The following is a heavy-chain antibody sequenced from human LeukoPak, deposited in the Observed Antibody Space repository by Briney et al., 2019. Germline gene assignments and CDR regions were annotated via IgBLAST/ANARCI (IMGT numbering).Heavy chain of an antibody. J-gene: IGHJ3*02. D-gene: IGHD5-18*01. CDR1: GFTFSSYA. CDR3: ARDRGWIQHDI. CDR2: IGGSGGST. Sequence: GGSLRLSCAASGFTFSSYALSWVRQAPGKGLEWVSAIGGSGGSTYYADSVKGRFTISRDNSKNTLYLQMNSLRAEDTAVYYCARDRGWIQHDIWGQGTMVTVSS. V-gene: IGHV3-23*01.